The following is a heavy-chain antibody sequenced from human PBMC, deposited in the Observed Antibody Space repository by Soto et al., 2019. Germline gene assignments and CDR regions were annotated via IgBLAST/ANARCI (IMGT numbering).Heavy chain of an antibody. V-gene: IGHV3-30*18. CDR2: VSHDGGNT. D-gene: IGHD6-19*01. Sequence: GGSLRLSCAASGFTFSDYAMHWVRQAPGKGLEWVAVVSHDGGNTHYADSVKGRFTISRDSSKNTVSLEMTSLRAEDTAVYYCAKGGRQWLVTSDFNYWGQGALVTVSS. CDR1: GFTFSDYA. CDR3: AKGGRQWLVTSDFNY. J-gene: IGHJ4*02.